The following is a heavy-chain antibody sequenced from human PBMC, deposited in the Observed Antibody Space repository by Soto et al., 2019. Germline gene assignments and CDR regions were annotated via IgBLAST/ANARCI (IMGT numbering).Heavy chain of an antibody. D-gene: IGHD3-22*01. CDR2: ISYDGSNK. CDR1: GFTFSSYA. Sequence: QVQLVESGGGVVQPGRSLRLSCAASGFTFSSYAMHWVRQAPGKGLEWVAVISYDGSNKYYADSVKGRFTISRDNSKNTLYLQMNSLRAEDTAVYYCARDRITMIVVASFDYWGQGTLVTVSS. V-gene: IGHV3-30-3*01. J-gene: IGHJ4*02. CDR3: ARDRITMIVVASFDY.